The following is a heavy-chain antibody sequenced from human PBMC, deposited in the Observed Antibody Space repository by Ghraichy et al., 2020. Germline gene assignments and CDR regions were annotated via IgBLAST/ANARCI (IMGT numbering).Heavy chain of an antibody. CDR1: GFTFTSSA. CDR3: AADPVLRFLEWLGPDAFDI. Sequence: SVKVSCKASGFTFTSSAMQWVRQARGQRLEWIGWIVVGSGNTNYAQKFQERVTITRDMSTSTAYMELSSLRSEDTAVYYCAADPVLRFLEWLGPDAFDIWGQGTMVTVSS. CDR2: IVVGSGNT. V-gene: IGHV1-58*02. J-gene: IGHJ3*02. D-gene: IGHD3-3*01.